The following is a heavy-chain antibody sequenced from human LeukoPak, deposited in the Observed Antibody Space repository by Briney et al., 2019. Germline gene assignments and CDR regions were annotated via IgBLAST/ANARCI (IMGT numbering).Heavy chain of an antibody. CDR2: ISPIFGTA. D-gene: IGHD2-2*01. V-gene: IGHV1-69*01. J-gene: IGHJ6*03. CDR1: GGTFSSYA. Sequence: SVKVSCKASGGTFSSYAMSWVRQAPGQGIEWMGGISPIFGTANYAQKFQGRVTITADESTSTAYMELSSLRSEDTAVYYCARGRDIVVVPYYYYYYMDVWGKGTTVTVSS. CDR3: ARGRDIVVVPYYYYYYMDV.